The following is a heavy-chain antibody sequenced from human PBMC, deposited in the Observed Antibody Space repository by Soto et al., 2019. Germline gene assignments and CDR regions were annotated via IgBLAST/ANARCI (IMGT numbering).Heavy chain of an antibody. CDR3: ARGLSESIAARRGGAHNWYFDL. CDR2: INHSGST. Sequence: QVQLQQWGAGLLKPSETLSLTCAVYGGSFSGYYWSWIRQPPGKGLEWIGEINHSGSTNYNPSLKSRVTISVDTSKNQCSLKLSSVTAADTAVYYCARGLSESIAARRGGAHNWYFDLWGRGTLVTVSS. J-gene: IGHJ2*01. D-gene: IGHD6-6*01. V-gene: IGHV4-34*01. CDR1: GGSFSGYY.